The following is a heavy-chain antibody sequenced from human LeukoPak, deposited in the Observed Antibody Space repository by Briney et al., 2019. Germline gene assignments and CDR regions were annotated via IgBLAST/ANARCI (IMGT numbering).Heavy chain of an antibody. CDR1: GFTFSSYG. CDR2: ISGSGGST. J-gene: IGHJ4*02. D-gene: IGHD4-23*01. V-gene: IGHV3-23*01. Sequence: GGSLRLSCAASGFTFSSYGMSWVRQAPGKGLEWVSAISGSGGSTYYADSVKGRFTISRDNSKNTPYLQMNSLRAEDTAVYYCAKAPVPGGKSDFDYWGQGTLVTVSS. CDR3: AKAPVPGGKSDFDY.